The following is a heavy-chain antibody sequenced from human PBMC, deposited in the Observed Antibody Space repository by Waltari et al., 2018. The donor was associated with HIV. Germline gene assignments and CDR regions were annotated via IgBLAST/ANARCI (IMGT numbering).Heavy chain of an antibody. Sequence: EVQLVDSGGGLVKPGGSLSLSCAASGYTFSDYSMNWVRQSPGKGLGCVSFISSSGSFINYAYAVNGRFTISRDNAQNAMYLQMNNLRADDAAMYYCARDSRGTSWSLNWFDPWGQGTLVTVSS. D-gene: IGHD6-13*01. J-gene: IGHJ5*02. CDR3: ARDSRGTSWSLNWFDP. CDR1: GYTFSDYS. CDR2: ISSSGSFI. V-gene: IGHV3-21*02.